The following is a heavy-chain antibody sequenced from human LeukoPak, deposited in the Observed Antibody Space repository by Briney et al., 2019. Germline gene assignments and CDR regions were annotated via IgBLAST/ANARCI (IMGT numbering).Heavy chain of an antibody. CDR2: ISSSSSYI. CDR1: GFTFSSYS. CDR3: AREGWQQLAPFDY. D-gene: IGHD6-13*01. J-gene: IGHJ4*02. V-gene: IGHV3-21*01. Sequence: PGGSLRLACAASGFTFSSYSMNWVRQAPRKGLEWVSSISSSSSYIYYSDSVKGRFTISRDNAKNSLYLQMNSLRAEDTAVYYCAREGWQQLAPFDYWGQGTLITVSS.